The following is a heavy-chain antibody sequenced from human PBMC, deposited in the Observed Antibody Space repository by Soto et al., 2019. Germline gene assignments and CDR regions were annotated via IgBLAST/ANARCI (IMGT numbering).Heavy chain of an antibody. Sequence: SETLSLTCTVSGGSIDSDDYYWTWIRQPPGKGLEWIGYIYSSGRTSYNPSLESRLTISIDTSKNQFPLHLNSVSAADTAVYFCARDRGNSPEFFDYWGQGTLVTVS. D-gene: IGHD1-1*01. CDR1: GGSIDSDDYY. J-gene: IGHJ4*02. V-gene: IGHV4-30-4*01. CDR2: IYSSGRT. CDR3: ARDRGNSPEFFDY.